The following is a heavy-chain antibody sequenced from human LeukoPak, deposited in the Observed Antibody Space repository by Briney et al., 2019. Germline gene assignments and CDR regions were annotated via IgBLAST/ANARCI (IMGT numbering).Heavy chain of an antibody. CDR3: ARGHGGYYFDAFDI. J-gene: IGHJ3*02. CDR2: ISSSGSTI. CDR1: GFTFSSYE. D-gene: IGHD3-3*01. Sequence: GGSLRLSCAASGFTFSSYEMNWVRQAPGKGLEWVSYISSSGSTIYYADSVKGRFTISRDNAKNSLYLQMNSLRAEDTAVYYCARGHGGYYFDAFDIWGQGTMVTVSS. V-gene: IGHV3-48*03.